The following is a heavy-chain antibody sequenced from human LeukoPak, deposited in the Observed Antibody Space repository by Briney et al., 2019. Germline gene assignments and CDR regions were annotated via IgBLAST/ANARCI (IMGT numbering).Heavy chain of an antibody. CDR1: GFTFSSYG. CDR2: IWYDGSNK. CDR3: ATGDYGDAFDI. V-gene: IGHV3-33*01. D-gene: IGHD4-17*01. J-gene: IGHJ3*02. Sequence: GRSLRLSCAASGFTFSSYGRHWVRQAPGKGLEWVAVIWYDGSNKYYADSVKGRFTISIDNSKNTLYLQMNSLRAEDTAVYYCATGDYGDAFDIWGQGTMVPVSS.